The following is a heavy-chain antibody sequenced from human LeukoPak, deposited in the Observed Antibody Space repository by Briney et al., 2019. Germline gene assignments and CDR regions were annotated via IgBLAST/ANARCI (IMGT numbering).Heavy chain of an antibody. D-gene: IGHD3-22*01. J-gene: IGHJ4*02. CDR3: TRAAYDGSGFYLY. CDR1: GFSFSGYW. CDR2: INSDESVT. V-gene: IGHV3-74*01. Sequence: GGSLRLSCAASGFSFSGYWMHWVRQAPGKGLVWVSLINSDESVTNYADSVKGRFTISRDNAKNTLYLQMNSLRAEDTAVYYCTRAAYDGSGFYLYWGQGTLVTVSS.